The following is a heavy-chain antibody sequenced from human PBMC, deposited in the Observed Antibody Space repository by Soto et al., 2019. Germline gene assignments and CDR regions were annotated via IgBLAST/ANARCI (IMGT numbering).Heavy chain of an antibody. CDR3: AKDHSNYSYYYYYMDV. D-gene: IGHD4-4*01. CDR1: GFTFSSYA. V-gene: IGHV3-23*01. J-gene: IGHJ6*03. Sequence: PGGSLRLSCAASGFTFSSYAMSWVRQAPGKGLEWVSAISGSGGSTYYADSVKGRFTISRDNSKNTLYLQMNSLSAEDTAVYYCAKDHSNYSYYYYYMDVWGKGTTVTVSS. CDR2: ISGSGGST.